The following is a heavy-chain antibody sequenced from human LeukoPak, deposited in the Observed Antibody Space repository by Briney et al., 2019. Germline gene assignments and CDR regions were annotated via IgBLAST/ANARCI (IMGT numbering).Heavy chain of an antibody. CDR3: AKDHESDGYPCLDH. J-gene: IGHJ4*02. D-gene: IGHD3-22*01. CDR2: SASGP. V-gene: IGHV3-23*01. Sequence: GGSLRLSCAASGFTFSRLAMTWVRQAPGKGLEWVSTSASGPYYADAVRGRFTISRDNSRNTLSLQMDSLRAEDTAVYYCAKDHESDGYPCLDHWGLGTLVTVSS. CDR1: GFTFSRLA.